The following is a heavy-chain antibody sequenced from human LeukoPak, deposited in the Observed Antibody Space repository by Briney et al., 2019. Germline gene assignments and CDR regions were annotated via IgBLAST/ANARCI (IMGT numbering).Heavy chain of an antibody. V-gene: IGHV4-30-4*07. Sequence: SETLSLTCAVSGGSISSGGYSWSWIRQPPGKGLEWIGYIYYNGSTYYNPSLKSRVTISVDTSKNQFSLKLSSVTAADTAVYYCARIGSGSDYWGQGTLVTVSS. J-gene: IGHJ4*02. CDR2: IYYNGST. CDR3: ARIGSGSDY. D-gene: IGHD3-3*01. CDR1: GGSISSGGYS.